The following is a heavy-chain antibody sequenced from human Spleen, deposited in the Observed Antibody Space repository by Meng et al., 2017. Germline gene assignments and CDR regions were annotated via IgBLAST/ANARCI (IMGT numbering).Heavy chain of an antibody. V-gene: IGHV3-20*04. J-gene: IGHJ6*02. Sequence: GESLKISCAASGFTFDDYGMSWVRQAPGKGLEWVSGINWNGGSTGYADSVKGRFTISRDNAKNSLYLQMNSLRAEDTAVYYCGRDLEGRGDVWGQGTTVTVSS. CDR1: GFTFDDYG. CDR2: INWNGGST. CDR3: GRDLEGRGDV.